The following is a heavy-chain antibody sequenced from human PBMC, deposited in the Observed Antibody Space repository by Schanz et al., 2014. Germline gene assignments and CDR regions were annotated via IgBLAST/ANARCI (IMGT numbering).Heavy chain of an antibody. CDR3: ARDFSAYVGNYFDY. J-gene: IGHJ4*02. D-gene: IGHD5-12*01. CDR1: GYTFSDYG. Sequence: QVQLVQSGDEVKKPGASVKVSCKTSGYTFSDYGITWVRQAPGQGLEWVGWISPYTGNTHYFDKMEGRVTMTTDTSTSTAYMELTSLRFDDTAVYYCARDFSAYVGNYFDYWGQGTLVTVYS. V-gene: IGHV1-18*01. CDR2: ISPYTGNT.